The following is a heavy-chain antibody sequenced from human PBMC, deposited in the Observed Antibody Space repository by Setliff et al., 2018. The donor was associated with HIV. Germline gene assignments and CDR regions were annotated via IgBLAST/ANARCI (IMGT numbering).Heavy chain of an antibody. V-gene: IGHV1-8*02. D-gene: IGHD2-8*01. CDR1: GYTFTSYD. CDR2: MNPNSGNT. CDR3: ARGGTNGAPGYYYMDV. Sequence: ASVKVSCKASGYTFTSYDINWVRQATGQGLEWMGWMNPNSGNTGYAQKFQGRVTMTRNTSISTAYMELSSLRSEDTAVYYCARGGTNGAPGYYYMDVWGKGTTVTVSS. J-gene: IGHJ6*03.